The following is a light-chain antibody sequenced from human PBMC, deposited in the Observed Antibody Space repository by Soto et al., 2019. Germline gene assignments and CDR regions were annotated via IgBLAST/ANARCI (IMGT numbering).Light chain of an antibody. Sequence: EIVLTQSPATLALSTGERATLYCRASQSVRSYLARYQQKPGQAPRLLSYDASQRATGLPARFSGSGSGTDFTLTIRSLEPEDFAIYYCQQRSNWPPITFGQGTRLEI. CDR3: QQRSNWPPIT. CDR2: DAS. V-gene: IGKV3-11*01. CDR1: QSVRSY. J-gene: IGKJ5*01.